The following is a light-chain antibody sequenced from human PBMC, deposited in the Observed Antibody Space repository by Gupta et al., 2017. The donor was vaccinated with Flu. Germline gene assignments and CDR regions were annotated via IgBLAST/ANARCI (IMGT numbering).Light chain of an antibody. CDR1: QSLLYSNGYNY. CDR3: MQTIRSPPLI. V-gene: IGKV2-28*01. CDR2: LGS. Sequence: DIVMTQSPLSLPVTPGEPASISCRSSQSLLYSNGYNYLDWYLQKPGQSPQLLIYLGSSRASGVPDRFSGSGSGTNFTLQISRVEAEDVGIYYCMQTIRSPPLIFGGGTKVELK. J-gene: IGKJ4*01.